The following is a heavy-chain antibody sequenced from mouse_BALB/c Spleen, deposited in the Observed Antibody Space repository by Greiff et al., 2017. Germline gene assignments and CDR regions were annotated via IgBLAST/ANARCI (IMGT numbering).Heavy chain of an antibody. Sequence: QVQLKESGPGLVQPSQSLSITCTVSGFSLTSYGVHWVRQSPGKGLEWLGVIWSGGSTDYNAAFISRLSISKDNSKSQVFFKMNSLQANDTAIYYCARNVGLRRDGYFDYWGQGTTLTVSS. V-gene: IGHV2-2*02. CDR1: GFSLTSYG. D-gene: IGHD2-4*01. CDR3: ARNVGLRRDGYFDY. CDR2: IWSGGST. J-gene: IGHJ2*01.